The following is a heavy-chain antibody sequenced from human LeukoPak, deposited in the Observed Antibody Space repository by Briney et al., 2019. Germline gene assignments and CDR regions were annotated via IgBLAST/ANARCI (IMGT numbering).Heavy chain of an antibody. CDR1: EFTFSRYW. Sequence: GGSLRLSRAASEFTFSRYWMHWVRQAPGKGLVWVSRINSDGSSTTYADSVKGRFTISRDNAKNTLYLEMNSLRAEDTAVYYCARGSTSWDLDYWGQGTLVTVSS. V-gene: IGHV3-74*01. D-gene: IGHD1-26*01. J-gene: IGHJ4*02. CDR3: ARGSTSWDLDY. CDR2: INSDGSST.